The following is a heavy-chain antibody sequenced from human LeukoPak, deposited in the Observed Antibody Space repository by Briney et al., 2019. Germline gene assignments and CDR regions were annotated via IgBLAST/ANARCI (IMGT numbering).Heavy chain of an antibody. V-gene: IGHV4-59*12. CDR3: ARGATRDAFDI. Sequence: SETLSLTCTVSGGSISSYYWSWIRQPPGKGLEWIGYIYHSGSTYYNPSLKSRVTISVDRSKNQFSLKLSSVTAADTAVYYCARGATRDAFDIWGQGTMVTVSS. CDR2: IYHSGST. CDR1: GGSISSYY. J-gene: IGHJ3*02.